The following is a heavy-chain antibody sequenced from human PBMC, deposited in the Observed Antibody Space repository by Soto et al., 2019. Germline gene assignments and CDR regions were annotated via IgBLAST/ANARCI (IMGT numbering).Heavy chain of an antibody. CDR3: VKGEYYYDSSGYYPFDY. J-gene: IGHJ4*02. CDR1: GFTFSNYA. V-gene: IGHV3-64D*06. Sequence: GGSLRLSCSASGFTFSNYALHWVRKAPGKGLEYVSSISTNGGSTHYADSVKGRFTISRDNSKNTQYLQMSSLRADDTAVYYCVKGEYYYDSSGYYPFDYWGQGTLVTVYS. CDR2: ISTNGGST. D-gene: IGHD3-22*01.